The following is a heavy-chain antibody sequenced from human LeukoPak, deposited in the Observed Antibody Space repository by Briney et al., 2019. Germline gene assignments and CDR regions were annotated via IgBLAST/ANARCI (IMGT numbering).Heavy chain of an antibody. V-gene: IGHV1-8*01. CDR2: MNPNSGNT. D-gene: IGHD5-12*01. J-gene: IGHJ5*02. CDR3: ARGRGRGHKENWFDP. Sequence: ASVKVSCKASGYTFTTYDINWVRQATGQGLGWMGWMNPNSGNTGYTQKFQGRVTMTRNTSISTAYMELSSLRSEDTAVYYCARGRGRGHKENWFDPWGQGTLVTVSS. CDR1: GYTFTTYD.